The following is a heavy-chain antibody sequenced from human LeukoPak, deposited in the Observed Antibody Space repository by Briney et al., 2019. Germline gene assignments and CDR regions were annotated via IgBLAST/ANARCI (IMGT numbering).Heavy chain of an antibody. CDR1: GGSFSGYY. CDR2: INHSGST. CDR3: ARDKSLYHYGSGSYKVYYYGMDV. Sequence: SETLSLTCAVYGGSFSGYYWSWIRQPPGKGLEWIGEINHSGSTNYNPSLKSRVTISVDTSKNQFSLQLSSVTAADTAVYYCARDKSLYHYGSGSYKVYYYGMDVWGQGTTVTVSS. D-gene: IGHD3-10*01. V-gene: IGHV4-34*01. J-gene: IGHJ6*02.